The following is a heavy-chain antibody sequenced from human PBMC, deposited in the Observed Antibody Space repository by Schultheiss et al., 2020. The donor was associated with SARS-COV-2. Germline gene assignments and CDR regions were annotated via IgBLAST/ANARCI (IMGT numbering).Heavy chain of an antibody. CDR3: ARGLGAFDI. CDR1: GGSISSSN. CDR2: ISGSGGST. V-gene: IGHV3-23*01. J-gene: IGHJ3*02. Sequence: GGSLRLSCAVSGGSISSSNWWSWVRQPPGKGLEWVSAISGSGGSTYYADSVNGPFTISRDNAKNSLYLQMNSLRAEDTAVYYCARGLGAFDIWGQGTMVTVSS.